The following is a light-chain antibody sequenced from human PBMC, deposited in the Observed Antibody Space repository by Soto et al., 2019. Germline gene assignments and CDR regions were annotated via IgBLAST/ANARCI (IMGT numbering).Light chain of an antibody. Sequence: QSALTQPPSASGTPGQRVTISCSGSSSNIGSNYVYWYQQLPGTAPKLLIYSNNQRPSGVPDRFSGSKSGTSASLAISGLRSEDEADYYCAAWDDSLSGFYVFGTGTKLTVL. CDR2: SNN. J-gene: IGLJ1*01. CDR3: AAWDDSLSGFYV. V-gene: IGLV1-47*02. CDR1: SSNIGSNY.